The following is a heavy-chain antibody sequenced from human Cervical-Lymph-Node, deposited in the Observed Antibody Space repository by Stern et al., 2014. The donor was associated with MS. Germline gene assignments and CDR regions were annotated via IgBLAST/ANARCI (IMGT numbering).Heavy chain of an antibody. V-gene: IGHV1-69*01. J-gene: IGHJ4*02. Sequence: QVQLVQSGAEVKKPGSSVKVSCKAAAGLFNNYAISWVRQAPGRGLEWVGGIIPFLGTANYAQQFQGRVTISADSSTTTTYMELSSLTSQDTAVYFCARQMGDTNKATPDLDFWGQGTLVTVSS. D-gene: IGHD3-16*01. CDR2: IIPFLGTA. CDR1: AGLFNNYA. CDR3: ARQMGDTNKATPDLDF.